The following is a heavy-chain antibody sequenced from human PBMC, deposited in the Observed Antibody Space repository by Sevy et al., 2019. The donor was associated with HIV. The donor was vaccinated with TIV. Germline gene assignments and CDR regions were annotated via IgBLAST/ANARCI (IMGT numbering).Heavy chain of an antibody. CDR1: GGSISSSPYY. CDR3: ARIDFDSSRYLSHTFDV. CDR2: ISYVGSP. Sequence: SETLSLTCTVSGGSISSSPYYWGWIRQPPGKRLEWIGYISYVGSPYYNPSLKNRVTIYVDTSKNQFSLQLISVTAADAALYYCARIDFDSSRYLSHTFDVWGQGTMVTVSS. J-gene: IGHJ3*01. D-gene: IGHD3-22*01. V-gene: IGHV4-39*01.